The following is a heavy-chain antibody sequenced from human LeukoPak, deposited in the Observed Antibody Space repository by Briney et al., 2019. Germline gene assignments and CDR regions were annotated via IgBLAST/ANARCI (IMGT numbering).Heavy chain of an antibody. V-gene: IGHV1-18*01. D-gene: IGHD3-22*01. J-gene: IGHJ5*02. CDR2: ISAYNGNT. Sequence: ASVKVSCKASGYTFTSYGISWVRQAPGQGLEWMGWISAYNGNTNYAQKLQGRVTMTTDTSTSTAYMELRSLRSDDTAVYYCARALTDSSGYYYFGNWFDPWGQGTLVTVSS. CDR3: ARALTDSSGYYYFGNWFDP. CDR1: GYTFTSYG.